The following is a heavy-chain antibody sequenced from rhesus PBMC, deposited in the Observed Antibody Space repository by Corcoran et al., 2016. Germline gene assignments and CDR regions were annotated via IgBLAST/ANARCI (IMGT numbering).Heavy chain of an antibody. CDR2: IDGGIGRT. V-gene: IGHV4-147*01. CDR3: ARDFAY. CDR1: GASIRTNY. Sequence: QVQLQQSSPGLVKPSETLSLTCAVSGASIRTNYWSWIRQSPGKGLEWIGTIDGGIGRTRYNPSLKSRVTISTDTSKNQFSLNLIFVTAADTAVYYCARDFAYWGQGVLVTVSS. J-gene: IGHJ4*01.